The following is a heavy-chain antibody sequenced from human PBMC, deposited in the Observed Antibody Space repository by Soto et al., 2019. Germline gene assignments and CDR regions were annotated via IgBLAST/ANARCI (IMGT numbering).Heavy chain of an antibody. J-gene: IGHJ4*02. D-gene: IGHD3-3*01. CDR2: IIGSGGST. V-gene: IGHV3-23*01. Sequence: CCVACKCTVSSGAMSFVRNSSGKWLEWVSAIIGSGGSTYYADSVKGRFTISRDNSKNTLYLQMNSLRAEDTAVYYCAKDLDSLLDFYCWGRGTVLTVSS. CDR1: KCTVSSGA. CDR3: AKDLDSLLDFYC.